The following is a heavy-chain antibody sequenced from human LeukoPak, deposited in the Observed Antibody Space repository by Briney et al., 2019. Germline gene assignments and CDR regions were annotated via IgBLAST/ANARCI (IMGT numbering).Heavy chain of an antibody. CDR3: ARGVRQLETPDYFDY. V-gene: IGHV1-2*04. CDR1: GYTFTGYY. CDR2: INPNSGGT. Sequence: ASVKASCKASGYTFTGYYMHWVRQAPGQGLEWMGWINPNSGGTNYAQKFQGWVTMTRDTSISTAYMELSRLRSDDTAVYYCARGVRQLETPDYFDYWGQGTLVTVSS. D-gene: IGHD6-13*01. J-gene: IGHJ4*02.